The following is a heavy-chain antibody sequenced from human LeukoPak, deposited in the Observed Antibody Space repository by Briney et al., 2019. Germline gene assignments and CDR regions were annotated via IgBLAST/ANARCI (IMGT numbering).Heavy chain of an antibody. V-gene: IGHV3-7*01. D-gene: IGHD2-2*01. CDR3: ARGLDCSSTRCYGLYAFDI. Sequence: GGSLRLSCAASGFTFSNAWMSWVRQAPGKGLEWVANIKQDGSEMYYVDSVKGRFTISRDNAKNSLSLQMNSLRAGDTAIYSCARGLDCSSTRCYGLYAFDIWGQGTMVTVSS. CDR1: GFTFSNAW. CDR2: IKQDGSEM. J-gene: IGHJ3*02.